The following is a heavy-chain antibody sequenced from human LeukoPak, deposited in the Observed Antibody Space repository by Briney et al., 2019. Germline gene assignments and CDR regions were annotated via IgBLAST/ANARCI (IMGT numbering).Heavy chain of an antibody. V-gene: IGHV3-21*01. J-gene: IGHJ4*02. CDR1: GFTFSSYS. Sequence: PGRSLRLSCAASGFTFSSYSMNWVRQAPGKGLEWVSSISSSSTSTSIYYADSMKGRFTISRDNAKNSLFLQMNNLRAEDTAVYYCARDGQLGLYVSGVYYFDYWGQGTLVTVSS. D-gene: IGHD3-10*01. CDR2: ISSSSTSTSI. CDR3: ARDGQLGLYVSGVYYFDY.